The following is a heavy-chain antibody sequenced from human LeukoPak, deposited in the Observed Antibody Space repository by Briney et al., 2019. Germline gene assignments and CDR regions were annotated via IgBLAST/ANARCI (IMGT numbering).Heavy chain of an antibody. V-gene: IGHV1-69*13. D-gene: IGHD3-3*01. CDR1: GGTFSSYA. CDR3: ARGRRGDFWSGYYGQTTTYYYYYYMDV. Sequence: GASVKVSCKASGGTFSSYAISWVRQAPGQGLEWMGGIIPIFGTANYAQKFQGRVTITADESTSTAYMELSSLRSEDTAVYYCARGRRGDFWSGYYGQTTTYYYYYYMDVWSKGTTVTVSS. J-gene: IGHJ6*03. CDR2: IIPIFGTA.